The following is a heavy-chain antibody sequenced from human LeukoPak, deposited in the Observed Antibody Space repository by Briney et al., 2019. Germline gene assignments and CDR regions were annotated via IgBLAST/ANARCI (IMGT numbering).Heavy chain of an antibody. J-gene: IGHJ6*02. Sequence: VGSLRLSCAASGFTFSTYAVSWVRQAPGQGLEWVSDISGSGGSAYYADSVKGRFTISRDNSKDTVYLQMNSLRVDDTAVYYCAKSNREQLVRSYGLDVWGQGTTVTVSS. CDR3: AKSNREQLVRSYGLDV. V-gene: IGHV3-23*01. CDR2: ISGSGGSA. D-gene: IGHD6-13*01. CDR1: GFTFSTYA.